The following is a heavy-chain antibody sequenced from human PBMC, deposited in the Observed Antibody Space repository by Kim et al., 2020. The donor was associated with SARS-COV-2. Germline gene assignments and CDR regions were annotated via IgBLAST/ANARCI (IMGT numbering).Heavy chain of an antibody. CDR3: ARDHREWLQYTANWYFDL. Sequence: SETLSLTCTVSGGSISSYYWSWIRQPPGKGLEWIGYIYYSGSTNYNPSLKSRVTISVDTSKNQFSLKLSSVTAAETAVYYCARDHREWLQYTANWYFDLWGRSTLVPVSS. CDR1: GGSISSYY. CDR2: IYYSGST. D-gene: IGHD3-3*01. J-gene: IGHJ2*01. V-gene: IGHV4-59*01.